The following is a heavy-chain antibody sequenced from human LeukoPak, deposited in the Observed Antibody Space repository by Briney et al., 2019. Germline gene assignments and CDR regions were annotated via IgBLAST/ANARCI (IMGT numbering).Heavy chain of an antibody. V-gene: IGHV4-4*07. Sequence: PSETLSLTCTVSGGTISSFYWTWIRQPAGKGLEWIGRVYSSGSTNYNPSLKSRLTMSVDTSKNQFSLKLSSVTAADTAVYFCARGNYDILTGYYWFDPWGQGTLVTVSS. J-gene: IGHJ5*02. D-gene: IGHD3-9*01. CDR1: GGTISSFY. CDR3: ARGNYDILTGYYWFDP. CDR2: VYSSGST.